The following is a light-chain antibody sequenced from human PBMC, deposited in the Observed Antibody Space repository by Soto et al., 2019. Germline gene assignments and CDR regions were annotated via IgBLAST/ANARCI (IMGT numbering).Light chain of an antibody. CDR1: NRDVGSHNL. Sequence: QSALTQPASVSGSPGQSITIACTGTNRDVGSHNLVSWYQQRPGEAPKLIISEGRNRPSGISYRFTGSKSGNTASLTISGLQAEDEADYYCSSYTTTSTLVFGGGTKLTVL. CDR3: SSYTTTSTLV. J-gene: IGLJ3*02. V-gene: IGLV2-14*01. CDR2: EGR.